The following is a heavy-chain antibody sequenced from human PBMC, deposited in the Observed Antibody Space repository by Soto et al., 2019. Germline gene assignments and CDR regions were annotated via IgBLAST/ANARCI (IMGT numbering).Heavy chain of an antibody. CDR2: IYYSGST. CDR1: GGSISSYY. Sequence: PSETLSLTCTVSGGSISSYYWSWIRRPPGKGLEWIGYIYYSGSTNYNPSLKSRVTISVDTSKNQFSLKLSSVTAADTAVYYCARLLRYFETPPSPYAFDIWGQGTMVTLSS. V-gene: IGHV4-59*01. CDR3: ARLLRYFETPPSPYAFDI. D-gene: IGHD3-9*01. J-gene: IGHJ3*02.